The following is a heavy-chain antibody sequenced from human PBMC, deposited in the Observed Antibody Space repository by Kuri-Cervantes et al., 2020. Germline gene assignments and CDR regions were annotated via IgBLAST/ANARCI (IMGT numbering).Heavy chain of an antibody. V-gene: IGHV4-59*01. CDR3: ARFHHYYMDV. CDR1: GFTFSDYY. J-gene: IGHJ6*03. Sequence: ESLKISCAASGFTFSDYYMNWVRQVPGKGLEWIGNIYSSGSTNYTPSLKSRVTISLDTSKNQFSLKLSSVTAADTAVYYCARFHHYYMDVWGKGTTVTVSS. CDR2: IYSSGST.